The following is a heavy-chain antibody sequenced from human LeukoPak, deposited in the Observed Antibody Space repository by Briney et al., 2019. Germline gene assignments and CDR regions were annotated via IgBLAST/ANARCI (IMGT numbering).Heavy chain of an antibody. CDR3: ARGRYSAGDNWFDP. CDR1: GGSITSSY. D-gene: IGHD3-9*01. Sequence: PSETLSLTCTVSGGSITSSYWSWIRQSPGKGLEWIGYIHYTGSTNYNPSLKSRVTMLIDTSKNQYSLKLSSVTAADTAVYYCARGRYSAGDNWFDPWGQGTLVTVSS. J-gene: IGHJ5*02. V-gene: IGHV4-59*01. CDR2: IHYTGST.